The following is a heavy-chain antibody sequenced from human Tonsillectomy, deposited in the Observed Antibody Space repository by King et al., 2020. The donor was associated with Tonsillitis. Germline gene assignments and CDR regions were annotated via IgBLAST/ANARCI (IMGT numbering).Heavy chain of an antibody. CDR2: ISGSGGST. V-gene: IGHV3-23*04. J-gene: IGHJ4*02. CDR1: GFTFSSSA. D-gene: IGHD5-18*01. Sequence: VQLVESGGGLVQPGGSLRLFCAASGFTFSSSAMAWVRQAPGKGLEWVSGISGSGGSTYYADSVKGRFTISRDNSKNTMYLQMNILGAEDTAPYYCAKVVSTAMVYYFDYWGQGTLVTVSS. CDR3: AKVVSTAMVYYFDY.